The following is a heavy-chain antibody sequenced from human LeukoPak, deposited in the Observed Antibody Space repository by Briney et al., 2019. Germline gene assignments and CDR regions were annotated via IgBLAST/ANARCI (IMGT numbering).Heavy chain of an antibody. V-gene: IGHV1-24*01. CDR1: GYTLTELS. Sequence: ASVKVSCKVSGYTLTELSMHWVRQAPGKGLEWMGGFDPEDGETIYAQKFQGRVTMTEDTSTDTAYMELSSLRSEDTAVYYCATGRHLVGATSYYYYYMDVWGKGTTVTVSS. CDR2: FDPEDGET. J-gene: IGHJ6*03. CDR3: ATGRHLVGATSYYYYYMDV. D-gene: IGHD1-26*01.